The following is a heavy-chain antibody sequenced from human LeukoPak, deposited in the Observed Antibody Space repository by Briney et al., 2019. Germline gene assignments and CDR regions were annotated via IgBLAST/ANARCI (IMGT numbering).Heavy chain of an antibody. CDR2: ISYDGNNK. CDR3: AKDWRWKEDIYGMNV. Sequence: PGGSLRLSCAASGLPFSSYGIHWVRQAPGKGLEWVAVISYDGNNKYYADSVKGRFTISRDNSKNTLYLQMNSLRAEDTAVYYCAKDWRWKEDIYGMNVWGQGTTVTVSS. V-gene: IGHV3-30*18. J-gene: IGHJ6*02. D-gene: IGHD5-24*01. CDR1: GLPFSSYG.